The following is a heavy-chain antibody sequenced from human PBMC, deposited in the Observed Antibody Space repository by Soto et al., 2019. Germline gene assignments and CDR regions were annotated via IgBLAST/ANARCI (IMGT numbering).Heavy chain of an antibody. J-gene: IGHJ6*02. CDR3: ARVDRSSCCDYYYGMDV. V-gene: IGHV1-18*01. CDR2: ISAYNGNT. D-gene: IGHD6-13*01. CDR1: GYTFTSYG. Sequence: ASVKVSCQASGYTFTSYGISWVRQAPGQGLEWMGWISAYNGNTNYAQKLQGRVTMTTDTSTSTAYMELRSLRSDDTAVYYCARVDRSSCCDYYYGMDVWGQGTAVTGSS.